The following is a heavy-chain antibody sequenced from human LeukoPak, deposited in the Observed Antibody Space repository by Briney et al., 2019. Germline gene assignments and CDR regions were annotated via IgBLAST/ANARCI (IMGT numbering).Heavy chain of an antibody. CDR2: MNPNSGNT. CDR1: GYTFTSYG. V-gene: IGHV1-8*03. D-gene: IGHD6-13*01. CDR3: ARDLRAAAGTRGFDY. Sequence: ASVKVSCKASGYTFTSYGISWVRQATEQGLEWMGWMNPNSGNTGYAQKFQGRVTITRNTSISTAYMELSSLRSEDTAVYYCARDLRAAAGTRGFDYWGQGTLVTVSS. J-gene: IGHJ4*02.